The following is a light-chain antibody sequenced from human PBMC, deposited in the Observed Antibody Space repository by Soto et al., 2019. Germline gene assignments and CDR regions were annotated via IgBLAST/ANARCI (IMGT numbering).Light chain of an antibody. CDR3: QQYDSLPLT. CDR2: AAS. CDR1: QSVSSSH. V-gene: IGKV3-20*01. J-gene: IGKJ4*01. Sequence: EIVLTQSPGTLSLSPGERATLSSRASQSVSSSHLAWCQHKPGQAPRLLIYAASSRATGSPDRFSGGGSGTDFTLTISRLEPEDFAVYYCQQYDSLPLTFGGGTKVDIK.